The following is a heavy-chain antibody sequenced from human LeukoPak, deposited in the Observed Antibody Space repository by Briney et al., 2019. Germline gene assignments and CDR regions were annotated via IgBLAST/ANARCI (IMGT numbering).Heavy chain of an antibody. V-gene: IGHV3-23*01. D-gene: IGHD1-26*01. CDR1: GFTSSSYA. J-gene: IGHJ4*02. CDR2: ISGTGDTT. Sequence: GGSLRLSCPASGFTSSSYAMTWVRQAPGTGLQWVSAISGTGDTTYYADSVKGRFTISRDNSKNTLYLQMNSLRAEDTAIYYCAKDAPGASLPRGYFDYWGQGTLVTVSS. CDR3: AKDAPGASLPRGYFDY.